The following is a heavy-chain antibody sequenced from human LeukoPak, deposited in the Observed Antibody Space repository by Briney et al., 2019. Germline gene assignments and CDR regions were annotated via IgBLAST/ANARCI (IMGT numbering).Heavy chain of an antibody. CDR3: ARVATLYYLDY. CDR1: GFTVSSNF. D-gene: IGHD2-15*01. Sequence: GGSLRLSCAASGFTVSSNFMNWVRQAPGKGLEWVSIIYGGGSSYYADSVKGRFTISRDNSKNTLYLQMNSLRAEDTAVYYCARVATLYYLDYWGQGTLVTVSS. CDR2: IYGGGSS. J-gene: IGHJ4*02. V-gene: IGHV3-53*01.